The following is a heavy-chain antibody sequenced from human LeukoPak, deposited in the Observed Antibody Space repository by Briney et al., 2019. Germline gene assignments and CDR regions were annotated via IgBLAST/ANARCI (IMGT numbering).Heavy chain of an antibody. CDR2: ISGSGGST. J-gene: IGHJ4*02. D-gene: IGHD5-12*01. CDR3: AKGYSGYDWGGYYFDY. V-gene: IGHV3-23*01. Sequence: GGSRRLSCAASGFTFSSYAMSWVRQAPGKGLEWVSAISGSGGSTYYADSVKGRFTISRDNSKNTLYLQMNSLRAEDTAVYYCAKGYSGYDWGGYYFDYWGQGTLVTVSS. CDR1: GFTFSSYA.